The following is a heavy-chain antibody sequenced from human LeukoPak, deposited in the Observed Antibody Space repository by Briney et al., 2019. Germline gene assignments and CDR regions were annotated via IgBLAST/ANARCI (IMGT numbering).Heavy chain of an antibody. CDR1: GGSISSYN. J-gene: IGHJ3*02. D-gene: IGHD1-26*01. CDR3: ARESSWEETWAFDS. V-gene: IGHV4-59*01. CDR2: IYYSGST. Sequence: PSETLSLTCTVSGGSISSYNWSWIRQPPGKGLEWIGHIYYSGSTNYNPSIKSRVTTSVDTYKNQFSLKLSSVTSAATAVYYCARESSWEETWAFDSWGQATMVTVSS.